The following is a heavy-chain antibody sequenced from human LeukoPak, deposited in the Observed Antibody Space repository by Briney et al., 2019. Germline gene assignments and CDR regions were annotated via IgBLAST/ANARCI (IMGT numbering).Heavy chain of an antibody. J-gene: IGHJ6*03. Sequence: GSSVKVSCKASGGTFSSYAISWVRQAPGQGLEWMGGIIPIFGTANYAQKFQGRVTITADESTSTAYMELSSLRSEDTAVYYCARAPGYCSSTSCYYYYYYMDVWGKGTTVTVSS. CDR1: GGTFSSYA. CDR3: ARAPGYCSSTSCYYYYYYMDV. D-gene: IGHD2-2*01. CDR2: IIPIFGTA. V-gene: IGHV1-69*01.